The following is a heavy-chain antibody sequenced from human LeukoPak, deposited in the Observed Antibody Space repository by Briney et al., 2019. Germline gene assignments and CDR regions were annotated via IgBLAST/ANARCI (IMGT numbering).Heavy chain of an antibody. J-gene: IGHJ4*02. V-gene: IGHV3-7*01. CDR1: GFTFSSYW. CDR2: IKQDGSEK. D-gene: IGHD5-12*01. Sequence: GGSLRLSCAASGFTFSSYWMSWVRQAPGKGLEWVASIKQDGSEKYYVDSVKGRFTISRDNAKNSLYLQMNSLRAEDTAVYYCARDLWYSGYDFDYWGQGTLVTVSS. CDR3: ARDLWYSGYDFDY.